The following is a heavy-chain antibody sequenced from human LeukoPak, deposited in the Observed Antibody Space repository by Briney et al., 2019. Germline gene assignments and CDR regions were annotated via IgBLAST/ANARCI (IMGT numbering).Heavy chain of an antibody. D-gene: IGHD5-12*01. Sequence: GGSLRLSCAASGFTFHSHSMNWVRHAPGKGLEWVSSISMTSSYIYYADSVKGRFTTSRDNAKNSLYLHMNSLRAEDTAVYYCARVAGYSGYEPGYFEDWGQGTLVTVSS. V-gene: IGHV3-21*01. CDR3: ARVAGYSGYEPGYFED. CDR1: GFTFHSHS. CDR2: ISMTSSYI. J-gene: IGHJ4*02.